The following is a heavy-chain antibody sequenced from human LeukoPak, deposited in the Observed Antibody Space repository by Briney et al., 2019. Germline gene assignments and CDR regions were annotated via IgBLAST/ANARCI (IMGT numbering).Heavy chain of an antibody. CDR1: GGTFSSYA. D-gene: IGHD4-23*01. CDR3: AAVETGYYYYGMDV. V-gene: IGHV1-69*06. CDR2: IIPIFGTA. Sequence: SVKVSCKASGGTFSSYAISWVRQAPGQGLEWMGGIIPIFGTANYAQKFQGRVTITADKSTSTAYMELSSLRSEDTAVYYCAAVETGYYYYGMDVWGQGTTVTISS. J-gene: IGHJ6*02.